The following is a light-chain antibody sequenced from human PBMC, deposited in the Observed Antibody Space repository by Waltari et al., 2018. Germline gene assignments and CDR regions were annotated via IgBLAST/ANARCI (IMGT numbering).Light chain of an antibody. J-gene: IGLJ2*01. CDR2: DVT. Sequence: QSALTQPSSVSGSPGQSVTIPCTGTSRDVGGYHYGSWYQQHPGKAPKLFIYDVTKRPSGVPDRFSGSKSGNTASLTISGLQAEDEADYYCCSYAGTYTFLVFGGGTKLTVL. CDR3: CSYAGTYTFLV. CDR1: SRDVGGYHY. V-gene: IGLV2-11*01.